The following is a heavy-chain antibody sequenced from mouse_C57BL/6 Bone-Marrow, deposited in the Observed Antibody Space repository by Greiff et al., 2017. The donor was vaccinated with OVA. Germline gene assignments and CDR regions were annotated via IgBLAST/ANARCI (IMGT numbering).Heavy chain of an antibody. Sequence: EVMLVESGGGLVKPGGSLKLSCAASGFTFSSYAMSWVRRPPEKRLEWVATISDGGSYTYYPDNVKGRVTISRDNAKNNLYLQMSHLKSEDTAMYYCARAGWFAYWGQGTLVTVSA. J-gene: IGHJ3*01. CDR1: GFTFSSYA. CDR3: ARAGWFAY. CDR2: ISDGGSYT. V-gene: IGHV5-4*03.